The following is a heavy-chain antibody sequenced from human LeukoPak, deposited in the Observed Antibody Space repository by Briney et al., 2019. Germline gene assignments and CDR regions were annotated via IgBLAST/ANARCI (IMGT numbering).Heavy chain of an antibody. V-gene: IGHV3-7*03. J-gene: IGHJ3*02. CDR3: ARASYYYDTTGLGAVDI. CDR1: GFTFSSCW. Sequence: GGSLRLSCAASGFTFSSCWMSWVRQAPGKGLEWVANINQDGREKNYVDSVKGRFTISRDDAKNSLFLQMNSLRAEDTALYYCARASYYYDTTGLGAVDIWGQGTMVTVSS. D-gene: IGHD3-22*01. CDR2: INQDGREK.